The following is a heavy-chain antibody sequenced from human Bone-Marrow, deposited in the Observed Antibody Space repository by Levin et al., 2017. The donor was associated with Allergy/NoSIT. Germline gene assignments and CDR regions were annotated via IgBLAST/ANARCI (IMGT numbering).Heavy chain of an antibody. CDR3: ARWAGCDNVWGTGGFDI. Sequence: SVKVSCKASGGTVGSAAIRWVRQAPGQGLEWMGGIIFMFGTTDYAQNFEDRATFSADDFTKTAYMAIRSLRSEDTAVYYCARWAGCDNVWGTGGFDIWGQGTTVIVSS. CDR2: IIFMFGTT. V-gene: IGHV1-69*13. CDR1: GGTVGSAA. J-gene: IGHJ3*02. D-gene: IGHD3-16*01.